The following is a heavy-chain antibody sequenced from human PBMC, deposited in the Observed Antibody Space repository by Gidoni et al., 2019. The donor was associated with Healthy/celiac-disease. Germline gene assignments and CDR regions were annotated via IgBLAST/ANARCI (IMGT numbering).Heavy chain of an antibody. CDR3: AKKVGATVLNYYYGMDV. D-gene: IGHD1-26*01. Sequence: EVQLLESGGGLVQPGGSLRLSCAAFGFTFSRYAMSWVRPAPGQGLEWVSAISGSGGSTYYADYVKGRFTSSRDNSKNTLYLQMNSLRAEDTAVYYCAKKVGATVLNYYYGMDVWGQGTTVTVSS. J-gene: IGHJ6*02. V-gene: IGHV3-23*01. CDR1: GFTFSRYA. CDR2: ISGSGGST.